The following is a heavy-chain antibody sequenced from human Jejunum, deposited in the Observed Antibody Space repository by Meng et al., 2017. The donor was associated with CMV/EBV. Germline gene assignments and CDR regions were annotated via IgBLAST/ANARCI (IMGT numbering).Heavy chain of an antibody. CDR1: TFINSA. CDR2: IKPIGGST. D-gene: IGHD3-10*01. Sequence: TFINSAVSWVRQAPGQGPEWMGMIKPIGGSTIYAQNFQGRVTMTRDTSTSTVYMELTNLTSDDTAVYYCGRVSGSQSAQPLDPWGQGTLVTVSS. V-gene: IGHV1-46*01. CDR3: GRVSGSQSAQPLDP. J-gene: IGHJ5*02.